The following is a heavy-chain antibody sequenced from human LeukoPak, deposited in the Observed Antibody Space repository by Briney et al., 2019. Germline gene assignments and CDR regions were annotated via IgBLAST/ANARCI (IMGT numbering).Heavy chain of an antibody. CDR3: ASGTVASMDI. V-gene: IGHV1-69*13. Sequence: SVKVSFKASGGTFNSYTINWVRQAPGQGLEWMGGIIPIFATTNYAQKFQGRVTITADESTSTAYMELSSLSSEDTAVYYCASGTVASMDIWGQGTMVTVSS. CDR1: GGTFNSYT. CDR2: IIPIFATT. J-gene: IGHJ3*02. D-gene: IGHD5-12*01.